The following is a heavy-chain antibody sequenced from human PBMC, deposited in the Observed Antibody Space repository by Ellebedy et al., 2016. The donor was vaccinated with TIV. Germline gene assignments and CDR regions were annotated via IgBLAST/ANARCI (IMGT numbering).Heavy chain of an antibody. J-gene: IGHJ3*02. CDR3: ARVSRWEAFDI. CDR1: GGTFSSYA. D-gene: IGHD1-26*01. CDR2: IIPILGIP. V-gene: IGHV1-69*04. Sequence: SVKVSXXASGGTFSSYAVVWVRQAPGQGLEWMGRIIPILGIPNYAQKFQGRVTISADKSTSTVSLELSSLRSDDTALYYCARVSRWEAFDIWGQGTMVTVSS.